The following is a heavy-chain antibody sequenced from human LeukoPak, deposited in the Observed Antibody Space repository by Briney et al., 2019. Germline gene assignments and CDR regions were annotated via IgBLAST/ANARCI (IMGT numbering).Heavy chain of an antibody. Sequence: GGALRLSCAASGFTFSSYAMHGVRQAPRKGLEWVASISYDGSNKYYADSVKGRFTISRDNSKNTLYLQRNSLRAEDTAVYYCAREGIQLWFGGVGDWFDPWGQGTLVTVSS. V-gene: IGHV3-30-3*01. CDR2: ISYDGSNK. CDR3: AREGIQLWFGGVGDWFDP. CDR1: GFTFSSYA. D-gene: IGHD5-18*01. J-gene: IGHJ5*02.